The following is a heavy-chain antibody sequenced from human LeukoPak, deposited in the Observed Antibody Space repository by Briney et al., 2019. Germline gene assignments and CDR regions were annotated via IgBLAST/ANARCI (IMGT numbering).Heavy chain of an antibody. CDR3: PTGNYYDSRGYYTFGH. Sequence: GGSLRLSCAASGFTFSRYWMHWVRQAPGKGLVWVSRINGDGSTSSYADSVKGGFTISRDNAKNTLYLQMNSLRAEDTAVYYCPTGNYYDSRGYYTFGHWGQGTLVTVSP. V-gene: IGHV3-74*01. D-gene: IGHD3-22*01. CDR2: INGDGSTS. CDR1: GFTFSRYW. J-gene: IGHJ1*01.